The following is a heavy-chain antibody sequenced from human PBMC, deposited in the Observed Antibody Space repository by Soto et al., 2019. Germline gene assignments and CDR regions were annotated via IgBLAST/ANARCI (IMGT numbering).Heavy chain of an antibody. CDR3: ARDAYSSTNFKYYYYYYMDV. CDR1: GGTFSSYA. Sequence: ASVKVSCKASGGTFSSYAISWVRQPPGQGLEWMGGIIPIFGTANYAQKFQGRVTITADESTSTAYMELSSLRSEDTAVYYCARDAYSSTNFKYYYYYYMDVWGKGTTVTVSS. D-gene: IGHD6-13*01. V-gene: IGHV1-69*13. J-gene: IGHJ6*03. CDR2: IIPIFGTA.